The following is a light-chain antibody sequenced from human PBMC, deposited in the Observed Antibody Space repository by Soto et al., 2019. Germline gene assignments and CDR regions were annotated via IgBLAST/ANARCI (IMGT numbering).Light chain of an antibody. V-gene: IGKV1-9*01. J-gene: IGKJ4*01. Sequence: DIQLTQSPSFLSASVGDRVTITCRASQGISSYLAWYQQKPGKAPKLLIYAASTLQSGVPSRFSCSGSGTEFTLTLRSLQPEDFASYYCQQLNSYPLLTCDGGTKVEIK. CDR2: AAS. CDR1: QGISSY. CDR3: QQLNSYPLLT.